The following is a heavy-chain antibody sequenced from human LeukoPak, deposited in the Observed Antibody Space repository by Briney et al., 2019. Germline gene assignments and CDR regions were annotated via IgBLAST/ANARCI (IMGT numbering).Heavy chain of an antibody. V-gene: IGHV4-34*01. CDR3: ARHRQQLVPKPPAYYYYYTDV. CDR2: INHSGST. CDR1: GGSFNVYY. D-gene: IGHD6-13*01. Sequence: SETLSLTCAVYGGSFNVYYWSWIRQPPGKGLEWIGEINHSGSTNYNPSLKSRVTISVDTSKNQFSLKLSSVTAADTVVYYCARHRQQLVPKPPAYYYYYTDVWGKGTTVTVSS. J-gene: IGHJ6*03.